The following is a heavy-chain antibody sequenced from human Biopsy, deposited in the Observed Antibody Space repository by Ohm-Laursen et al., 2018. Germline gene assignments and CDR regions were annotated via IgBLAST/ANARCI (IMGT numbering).Heavy chain of an antibody. Sequence: GASVKVSCKASGYSFSIYGVNWVRQAPGQGLEWMGWIIPSSGKTGYAQRFQGRVTLTMNTSISTAYMELSGLRTEDTAVYFCVRGYTRRVTIFEASIYWFDTWGQGTLVTVSS. J-gene: IGHJ5*02. V-gene: IGHV1-8*01. CDR3: VRGYTRRVTIFEASIYWFDT. CDR2: IIPSSGKT. D-gene: IGHD3-3*01. CDR1: GYSFSIYG.